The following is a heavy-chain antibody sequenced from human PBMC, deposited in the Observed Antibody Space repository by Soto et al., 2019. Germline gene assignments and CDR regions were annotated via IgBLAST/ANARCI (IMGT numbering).Heavy chain of an antibody. V-gene: IGHV3-21*01. J-gene: IGHJ4*02. D-gene: IGHD6-13*01. Sequence: GGSLRLSCAASGFTFSSYSMNWVRQAPGKGLEWVSSISSSSSYIYYADSVKGRFTISRDNAKNSLYLQMNSLRAEDTAVYYCAREGIAAAGVDYWGQGTLVTVSS. CDR3: AREGIAAAGVDY. CDR2: ISSSSSYI. CDR1: GFTFSSYS.